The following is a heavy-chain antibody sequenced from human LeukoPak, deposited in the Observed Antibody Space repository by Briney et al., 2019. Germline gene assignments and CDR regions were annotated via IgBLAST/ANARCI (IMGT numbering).Heavy chain of an antibody. Sequence: GGSLRLSCAASGFTFSNAWMGWVRQAPRKGLEWVGRIKSKTDGGTTDYAAPVKGRFTISRDDSKNTLYLQMNSLKTEDTAVYYCTTEDIVLMVYAIWGQGTLVTVSS. V-gene: IGHV3-15*01. J-gene: IGHJ4*02. CDR3: TTEDIVLMVYAI. CDR2: IKSKTDGGTT. D-gene: IGHD2-8*01. CDR1: GFTFSNAW.